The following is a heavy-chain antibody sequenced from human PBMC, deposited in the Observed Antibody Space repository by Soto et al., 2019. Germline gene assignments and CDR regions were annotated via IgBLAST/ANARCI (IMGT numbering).Heavy chain of an antibody. CDR3: ARGSTDFWSGYSPQAGCYPKDYYDY. CDR1: GYTFTSYG. CDR2: ISAYNGNT. J-gene: IGHJ4*02. D-gene: IGHD3-3*01. V-gene: IGHV1-18*01. Sequence: ASVKVSCKASGYTFTSYGISWVRQAPGQGLEWMGWISAYNGNTNYAQKLQGRVTMTTDTSTSTAYMELRSLRSDDTAVYYCARGSTDFWSGYSPQAGCYPKDYYDYWGQGTLVTVSS.